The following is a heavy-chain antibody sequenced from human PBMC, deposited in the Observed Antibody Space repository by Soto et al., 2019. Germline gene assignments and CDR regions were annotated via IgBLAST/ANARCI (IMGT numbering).Heavy chain of an antibody. Sequence: PSETLSLTCTVSCGSISSGGYYWSWIRQHPGKGLEWIGEIYHSGSTYYNPSLKSRVTISVDTSKNQFSLKLSSVTAADTAVYYCARVAGTTYFDYWGQGTLVTVSS. CDR1: CGSISSGGYY. J-gene: IGHJ4*02. CDR3: ARVAGTTYFDY. D-gene: IGHD1-7*01. V-gene: IGHV4-31*03. CDR2: IYHSGST.